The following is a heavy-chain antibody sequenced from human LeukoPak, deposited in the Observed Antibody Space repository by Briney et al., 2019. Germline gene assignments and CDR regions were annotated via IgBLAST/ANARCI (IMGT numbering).Heavy chain of an antibody. CDR1: GYTFTSYG. CDR2: ISAYNGNT. CDR3: ARELHDSSGYRPQGY. D-gene: IGHD3-22*01. V-gene: IGHV1-18*01. J-gene: IGHJ4*02. Sequence: ASVRVSCKASGYTFTSYGISWVRQAPGQGLEWMGWISAYNGNTNYAQKLQGRVTMTTDTSTSTAYMELRSLRSDDTAVYYCARELHDSSGYRPQGYWGQGTLVTVSS.